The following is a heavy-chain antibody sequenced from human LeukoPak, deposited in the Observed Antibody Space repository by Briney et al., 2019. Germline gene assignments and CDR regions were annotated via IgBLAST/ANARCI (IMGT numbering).Heavy chain of an antibody. D-gene: IGHD5-18*01. CDR2: IYYSGST. V-gene: IGHV4-31*03. J-gene: IGHJ4*02. Sequence: SETLSLTCTVPGGSISSGGYYWSWIRQHPGKGLEWIGYIYYSGSTYYNPSLKSRVTISVDTSKNQFSLKLSSVTAADTAVYYCAGGFKTAMVLLWGQGTLVTVSS. CDR1: GGSISSGGYY. CDR3: AGGFKTAMVLL.